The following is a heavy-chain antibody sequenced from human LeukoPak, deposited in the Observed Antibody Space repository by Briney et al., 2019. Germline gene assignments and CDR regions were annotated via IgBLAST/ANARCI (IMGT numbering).Heavy chain of an antibody. CDR2: IYYSGTS. J-gene: IGHJ4*02. V-gene: IGHV4-39*01. CDR1: GGSIYNSIYY. Sequence: SETLSLTCTVSGGSIYNSIYYWGWIRQPPGKGLEWIGSIYYSGTSYYNPSLKSRVTISVDTSKNQFTLKLTSVTAADTAVYYCARVSRPGAVAGDYWGQGTLVTVSS. D-gene: IGHD6-19*01. CDR3: ARVSRPGAVAGDY.